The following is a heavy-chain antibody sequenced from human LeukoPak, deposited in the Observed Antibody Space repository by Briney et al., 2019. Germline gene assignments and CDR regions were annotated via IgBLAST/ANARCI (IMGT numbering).Heavy chain of an antibody. CDR1: GFTFTNAW. J-gene: IGHJ4*02. CDR2: IKSKTDGGTT. Sequence: PGGSLRLSCAASGFTFTNAWMSWVRQAPGKGQEWVGHIKSKTDGGTTDYAAPVRGRFTISRDDSKNTLYLQMNSLKTEDTAVYYCTTGVSVAGTTLWGQGTLVTVSS. CDR3: TTGVSVAGTTL. V-gene: IGHV3-15*01. D-gene: IGHD6-19*01.